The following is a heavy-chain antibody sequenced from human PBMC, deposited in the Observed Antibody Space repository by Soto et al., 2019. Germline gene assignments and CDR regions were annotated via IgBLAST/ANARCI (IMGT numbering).Heavy chain of an antibody. CDR1: GFTFSSYG. CDR2: IWYDGSNK. Sequence: QVQLVESGGGVVQPGRSLRLSCVASGFTFSSYGMHWVRQAPGKGLEWVAVIWYDGSNKYYADSVKGRFTISRDNSKNTLYLQMNSLRAEDTAVYYCARDYYGSGSYYGSLGYWGQGTLVTVSS. D-gene: IGHD3-10*01. J-gene: IGHJ4*02. V-gene: IGHV3-33*01. CDR3: ARDYYGSGSYYGSLGY.